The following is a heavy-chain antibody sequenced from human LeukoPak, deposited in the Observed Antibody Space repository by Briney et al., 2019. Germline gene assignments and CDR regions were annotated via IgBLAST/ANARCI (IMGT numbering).Heavy chain of an antibody. CDR2: INPSGGST. Sequence: ASVKVSCKASGYTFTSYYMHWVRQAPGQGLEWMGIINPSGGSTSYAQKFQGRVTMTRDTSTSTVYMELRSLRSDDTAVYYCARVRLYGDYEGGWFDPWGQGTPVTVSS. D-gene: IGHD4-17*01. J-gene: IGHJ5*02. CDR3: ARVRLYGDYEGGWFDP. CDR1: GYTFTSYY. V-gene: IGHV1-46*01.